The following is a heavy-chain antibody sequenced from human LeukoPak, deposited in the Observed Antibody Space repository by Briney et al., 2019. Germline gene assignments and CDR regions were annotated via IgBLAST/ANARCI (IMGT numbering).Heavy chain of an antibody. V-gene: IGHV3-23*01. D-gene: IGHD6-13*01. CDR1: GFTFSNYG. J-gene: IGHJ3*02. Sequence: PGGSLRLSCAASGFTFSNYGMSWVRQAPGKGLEWVSAISGSGGSTYYADSVKGRFTISRDNSKNTLYLQMNSLRAEDTAVYYCAKDVDPSIAAATGAFDIWGQGTMVTVSS. CDR2: ISGSGGST. CDR3: AKDVDPSIAAATGAFDI.